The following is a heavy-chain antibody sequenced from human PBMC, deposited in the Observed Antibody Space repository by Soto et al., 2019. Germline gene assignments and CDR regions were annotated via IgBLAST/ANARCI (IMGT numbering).Heavy chain of an antibody. D-gene: IGHD6-6*01. Sequence: QVPLVQSGAEVKKPGSSVKVSCKASGGTFSSYAISWVRQAPGQGLEWMGGIIPIFGTANYAQKFQGRVTITADESTSTAYMKLSSLRSEDTAVYYCATVYSSSDDYYYGMDVWGQGTTVTVSS. CDR2: IIPIFGTA. J-gene: IGHJ6*02. V-gene: IGHV1-69*12. CDR3: ATVYSSSDDYYYGMDV. CDR1: GGTFSSYA.